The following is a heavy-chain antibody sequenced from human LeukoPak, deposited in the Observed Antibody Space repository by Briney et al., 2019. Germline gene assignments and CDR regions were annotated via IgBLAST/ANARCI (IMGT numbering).Heavy chain of an antibody. CDR2: ISGSGGST. Sequence: GGSLRLSCAASGFTFSSYAMSWVRQAPGKGLEWVSAISGSGGSTYYADSVRGRFTISRDNSKNTLYLQMNSLRAEDTAVYYCAKLGGIVVVTAISSSALDYWGQGTLVTVSS. CDR3: AKLGGIVVVTAISSSALDY. CDR1: GFTFSSYA. D-gene: IGHD2-21*02. V-gene: IGHV3-23*01. J-gene: IGHJ4*02.